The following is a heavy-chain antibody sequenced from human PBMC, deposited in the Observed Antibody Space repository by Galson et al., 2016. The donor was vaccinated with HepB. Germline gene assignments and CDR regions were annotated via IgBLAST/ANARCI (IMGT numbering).Heavy chain of an antibody. CDR2: ISGSGHII. CDR1: GFRFSNYG. J-gene: IGHJ4*02. CDR3: AREGAYSGNDFGGGFDF. V-gene: IGHV3-48*02. Sequence: SLRLSCAAPGFRFSNYGMTWVRQAPGKGLEWLSGISGSGHIIQYADSVKGRFTTSRDNAKNSLYLQMNSLRDEDTAVYYCAREGAYSGNDFGGGFDFWGQGTLVTVSS. D-gene: IGHD5-12*01.